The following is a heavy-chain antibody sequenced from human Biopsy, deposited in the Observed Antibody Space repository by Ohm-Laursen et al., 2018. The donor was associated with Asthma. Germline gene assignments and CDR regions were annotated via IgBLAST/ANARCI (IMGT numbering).Heavy chain of an antibody. Sequence: SVKVSCKSLGGTFNTYVMGWVRQAPGQGLEWMGGINSVFGTTTYPQKFQDRVTITADDSASTVSMELSSLRSEDTAVYYCARKAGSCISRTCYSLDFWGQGTLVTVSS. CDR2: INSVFGTT. J-gene: IGHJ4*02. CDR3: ARKAGSCISRTCYSLDF. V-gene: IGHV1-69*13. CDR1: GGTFNTYV. D-gene: IGHD2-2*01.